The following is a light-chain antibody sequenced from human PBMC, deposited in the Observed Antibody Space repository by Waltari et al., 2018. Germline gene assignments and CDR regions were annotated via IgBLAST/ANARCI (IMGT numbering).Light chain of an antibody. CDR1: SGHSSNI. CDR3: ETGGHGTWV. CDR2: VNSDGSH. J-gene: IGLJ3*02. Sequence: QLVLTQSPSASASLGASVKLTCTLDSGHSSNIVAWLQQHPAKGPRYLMKVNSDGSHSKGDGIPGRFSGSSSGAERYLTISSVQSEDEADYYCETGGHGTWVFGGGTKLTVL. V-gene: IGLV4-69*02.